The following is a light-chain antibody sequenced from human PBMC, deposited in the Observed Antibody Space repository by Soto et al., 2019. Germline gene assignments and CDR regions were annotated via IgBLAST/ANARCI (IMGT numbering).Light chain of an antibody. CDR2: LAS. V-gene: IGKV2-28*01. Sequence: LLSQLPLSLPVTPRPPSSVCCRSSPSLLYSNGYNYLDWYLQKPGQTPQLLIYLASNRASGVPDRFSGSGSGTDFTLTISRLEAEDVGVYYCMQALQTPITFGGGTPVEIK. CDR3: MQALQTPIT. J-gene: IGKJ5*01. CDR1: PSLLYSNGYNY.